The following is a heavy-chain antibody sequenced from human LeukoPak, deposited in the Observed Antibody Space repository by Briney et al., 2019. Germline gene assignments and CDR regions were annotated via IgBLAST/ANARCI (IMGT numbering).Heavy chain of an antibody. J-gene: IGHJ3*02. CDR3: ARGLYDSSGYDAFDI. Sequence: PSETLSLTCTVSGGSISSGGYYWTWIRQHPGKDLEWIGYIYYSGSTYYNPSLKSRVTISVDTSKNQFSLKLSSVTAADTAVYYCARGLYDSSGYDAFDIWGQGTRVTVSS. V-gene: IGHV4-31*03. D-gene: IGHD3-22*01. CDR2: IYYSGST. CDR1: GGSISSGGYY.